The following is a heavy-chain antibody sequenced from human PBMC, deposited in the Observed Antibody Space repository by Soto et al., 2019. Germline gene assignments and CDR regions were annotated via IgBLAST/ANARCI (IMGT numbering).Heavy chain of an antibody. V-gene: IGHV3-49*03. CDR1: GFTFGDYA. Sequence: GGSLRLSCTASGFTFGDYAMSWFRQAPGKGLEWVGFIRSKAYGGTTEYAASVKGRFTISRDDSKSIAYLQMNSLKTEDTAVYYCTRDSYNNYGYYYMDVWGNGTTVTVSS. CDR2: IRSKAYGGTT. CDR3: TRDSYNNYGYYYMDV. D-gene: IGHD1-1*01. J-gene: IGHJ6*03.